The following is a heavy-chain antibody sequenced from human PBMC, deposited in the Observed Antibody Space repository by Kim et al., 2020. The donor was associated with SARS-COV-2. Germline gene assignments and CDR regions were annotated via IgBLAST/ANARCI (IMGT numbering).Heavy chain of an antibody. J-gene: IGHJ4*02. Sequence: GGSLRLSCAASGFSFSTYSMNWVRQAPVKGLEWVSYISSRSTTIYYADSVKGRFTISRDNAKNSLYLQMNSLRDEDTAVYYCATSRDQNEYWGQGTLVTVSS. V-gene: IGHV3-48*02. CDR2: ISSRSTTI. CDR1: GFSFSTYS. D-gene: IGHD6-13*01. CDR3: ATSRDQNEY.